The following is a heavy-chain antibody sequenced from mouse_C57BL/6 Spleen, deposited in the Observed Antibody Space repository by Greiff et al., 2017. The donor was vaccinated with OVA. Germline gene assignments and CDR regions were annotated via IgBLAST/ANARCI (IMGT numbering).Heavy chain of an antibody. CDR1: GFNIKNTY. CDR2: IDPANGNT. V-gene: IGHV14-3*01. D-gene: IGHD1-1*01. Sequence: VQLQQSVAELVRPGASVKLSCTASGFNIKNTYMHWVKQRPEQGLEWIGRIDPANGNTKYAPKFQGKATITADTSSNTAYLQLSSLTSEDTAIYYCARAFYYGSSPSYWYFDVWGTGTTVTVSS. CDR3: ARAFYYGSSPSYWYFDV. J-gene: IGHJ1*03.